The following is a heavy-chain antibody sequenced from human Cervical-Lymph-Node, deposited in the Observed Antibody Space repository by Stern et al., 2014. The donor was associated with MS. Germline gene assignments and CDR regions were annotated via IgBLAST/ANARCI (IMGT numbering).Heavy chain of an antibody. CDR1: GYTFNAYY. Sequence: VQLVQSGAEVKKPGASVKVSCEASGYTFNAYYMHWVRQAPGQGLEWMGRINPNNGGTLYSPKFQGRVTMTRDTSINTAYMDLNSLRSDDTAVYFCARDPVGPQSHDAFDLWGQGTMITVSS. J-gene: IGHJ3*01. CDR2: INPNNGGT. D-gene: IGHD3/OR15-3a*01. CDR3: ARDPVGPQSHDAFDL. V-gene: IGHV1-2*06.